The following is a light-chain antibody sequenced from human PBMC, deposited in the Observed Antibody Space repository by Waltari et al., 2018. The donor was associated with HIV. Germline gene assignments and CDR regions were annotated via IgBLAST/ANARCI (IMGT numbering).Light chain of an antibody. Sequence: QSVLTQPPSASGTPGQRVTISCSGGSSNIGTYSVNWYQQVPGTAPKLIIYNNKQWPSWVPDRFSGAKSGTSASLAISGLQSEDEADYYCATWEHRLNGPIFGGGTRLTVL. CDR2: NNK. J-gene: IGLJ2*01. CDR3: ATWEHRLNGPI. V-gene: IGLV1-44*01. CDR1: SSNIGTYS.